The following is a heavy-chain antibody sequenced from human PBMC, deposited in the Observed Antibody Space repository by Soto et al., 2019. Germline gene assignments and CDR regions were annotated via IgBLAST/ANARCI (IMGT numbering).Heavy chain of an antibody. CDR3: ARDVTALDY. J-gene: IGHJ4*02. CDR1: GFSFSTYW. V-gene: IGHV3-7*03. CDR2: IKADGSAE. Sequence: EVQLAASGGGLVQPGGSLRLSCAASGFSFSTYWMSWVRQAPGKGLEWVAHIKADGSAEDYVDSVKGRFTISRDNAKNSLYLQINSLRVDDTAVYYCARDVTALDYWGQGALVTVSS. D-gene: IGHD4-4*01.